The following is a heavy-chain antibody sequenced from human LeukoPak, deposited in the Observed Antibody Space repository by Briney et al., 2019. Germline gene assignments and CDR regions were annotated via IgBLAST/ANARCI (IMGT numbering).Heavy chain of an antibody. CDR3: TAEKNGSPHY. Sequence: PSETLSLTCTVSRGSVSSSTYYWSWVRQPPGKGVEWIASIYYTGSTYYNPSLKSRVTISLDMSKNEFFLTMTSVTAADTAVYFCTAEKNGSPHYWGQGTQVTVSS. CDR1: RGSVSSSTYY. CDR2: IYYTGST. V-gene: IGHV4-39*07. D-gene: IGHD2-8*01. J-gene: IGHJ4*02.